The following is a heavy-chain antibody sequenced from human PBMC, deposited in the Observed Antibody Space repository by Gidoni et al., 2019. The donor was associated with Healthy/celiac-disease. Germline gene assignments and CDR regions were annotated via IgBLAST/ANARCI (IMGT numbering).Heavy chain of an antibody. CDR2: ILSNDEK. Sequence: QVTLKESGPVLVKPTETLTLTCTVSGFSLSNARMGVSWIRQPPGKALEWLAHILSNDEKSYSTSLKSMLTISKDTSKSQVVLTMTNMDPVDTATYYCARTYYDFWSGYYSPFSYYYYGMDVWGQGTTVTVSS. D-gene: IGHD3-3*01. CDR1: GFSLSNARMG. V-gene: IGHV2-26*01. J-gene: IGHJ6*02. CDR3: ARTYYDFWSGYYSPFSYYYYGMDV.